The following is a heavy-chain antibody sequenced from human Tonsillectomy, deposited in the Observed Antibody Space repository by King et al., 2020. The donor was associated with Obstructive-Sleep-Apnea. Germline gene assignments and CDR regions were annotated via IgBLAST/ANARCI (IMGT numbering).Heavy chain of an antibody. CDR2: SYYSGST. D-gene: IGHD3-22*01. CDR3: ARELIYDSSGYYFDY. Sequence: QVQLQESGPGLLKPSQTLSLTCTVSVGSISSGGYYWSCILQHPGKGLEWIGYSYYSGSTYYKPSLKRRVTISVDTSKNQFSLKLSAVTAADTAVYYCARELIYDSSGYYFDYWGQGTLVTVSS. V-gene: IGHV4-31*03. J-gene: IGHJ4*02. CDR1: VGSISSGGYY.